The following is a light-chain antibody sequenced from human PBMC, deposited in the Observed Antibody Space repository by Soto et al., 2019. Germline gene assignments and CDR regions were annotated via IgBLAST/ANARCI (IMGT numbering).Light chain of an antibody. Sequence: QSVLTQPASVSGSPGQSITISCTGTSSDVGGYNYVSWYQQHPGKAPKLMIYEVSNRPSGVSKRFSGSKSGNTASLTISGLQSEDEADYYCSSYTSSSTLGHVVFGGGTKRTVL. CDR3: SSYTSSSTLGHVV. CDR1: SSDVGGYNY. CDR2: EVS. J-gene: IGLJ2*01. V-gene: IGLV2-14*01.